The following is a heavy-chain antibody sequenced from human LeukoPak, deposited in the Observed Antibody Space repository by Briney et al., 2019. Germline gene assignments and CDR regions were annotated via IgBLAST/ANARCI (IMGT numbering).Heavy chain of an antibody. Sequence: RPSETLSLTFVVYGGSISGYYWSWIRQTPGKRLEWIGEINHGGSTNYNPSLKSRVTISVDTSKKQFSLKLYCVAAADTAVYYCARREGIEAAGTDYWGQGTLVTVSS. CDR1: GGSISGYY. V-gene: IGHV4-34*01. CDR2: INHGGST. J-gene: IGHJ4*02. CDR3: ARREGIEAAGTDY. D-gene: IGHD6-13*01.